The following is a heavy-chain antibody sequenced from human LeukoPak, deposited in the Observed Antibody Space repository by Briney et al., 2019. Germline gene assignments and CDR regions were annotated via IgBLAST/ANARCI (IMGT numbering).Heavy chain of an antibody. V-gene: IGHV1-46*01. CDR1: GYTFTSYY. J-gene: IGHJ4*02. Sequence: VASVKVSCKASGYTFTSYYMHWVRQAPGQGLEWMGIINPSGCSTSYAQKLQGRVTMTRDTSTSTVYMELSSLRSEDTAVYYCARGAYYYDSSGYYPFDYWGQGTLVTVSS. D-gene: IGHD3-22*01. CDR2: INPSGCST. CDR3: ARGAYYYDSSGYYPFDY.